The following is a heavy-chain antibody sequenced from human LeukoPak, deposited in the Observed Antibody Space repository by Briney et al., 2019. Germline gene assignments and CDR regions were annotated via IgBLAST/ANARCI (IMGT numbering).Heavy chain of an antibody. V-gene: IGHV3-23*01. D-gene: IGHD2-15*01. CDR3: AKDHVFVVVVAAEINDAFDI. CDR1: GFTFSSYA. CDR2: ISGSGGST. Sequence: GGSLRLSCAASGFTFSSYAMSWVRQAPGRGLEWVSAISGSGGSTYYADSVKGRFTISRDNSKNTLYLQMNSLRAEDTAVYYCAKDHVFVVVVAAEINDAFDIWGQGTMVTASS. J-gene: IGHJ3*02.